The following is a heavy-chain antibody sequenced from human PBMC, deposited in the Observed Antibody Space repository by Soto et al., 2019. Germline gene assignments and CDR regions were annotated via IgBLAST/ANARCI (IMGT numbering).Heavy chain of an antibody. CDR2: IYYSGST. V-gene: IGHV4-59*01. CDR3: ARGYYDSSGYYRGFDY. J-gene: IGHJ4*02. CDR1: GGSISSYY. Sequence: SDTLSLTCTVSGGSISSYYWSWIRQPPGKGLEWIGYIYYSGSTNYNPSLKSRVTISVDTSKNQFSLKLSSVTAADTAVYYCARGYYDSSGYYRGFDYWGQGTLVTVSS. D-gene: IGHD3-22*01.